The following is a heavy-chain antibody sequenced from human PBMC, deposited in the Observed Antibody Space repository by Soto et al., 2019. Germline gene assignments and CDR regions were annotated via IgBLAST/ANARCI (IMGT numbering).Heavy chain of an antibody. D-gene: IGHD3-22*01. J-gene: IGHJ3*02. CDR3: AITYYYDSSGLDAFDI. Sequence: QVQLVQSGAEVKKPGASVKVSCKASGYTFTTYDINWVRQATGQGLEWMGWVNPNNGNTDYAQKSQGRATMTRNTSINTAYMELSSLSSEDTAVYYCAITYYYDSSGLDAFDIWGQGTMVTVSS. CDR2: VNPNNGNT. CDR1: GYTFTTYD. V-gene: IGHV1-8*01.